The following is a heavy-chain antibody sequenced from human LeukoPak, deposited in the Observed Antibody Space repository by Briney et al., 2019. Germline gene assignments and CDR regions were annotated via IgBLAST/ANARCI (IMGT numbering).Heavy chain of an antibody. CDR3: ARGGITIADYFDY. V-gene: IGHV1-2*02. Sequence: ASVKVSCKASGYTLSHYYIHWVRQAPGQGLEWMGWINPNSGRTEYAQNTQGGVTMTRDTSINTAYMELNNLRSDDTAVYYCARGGITIADYFDYWGQGTLVTVSS. J-gene: IGHJ4*02. CDR1: GYTLSHYY. D-gene: IGHD1-7*01. CDR2: INPNSGRT.